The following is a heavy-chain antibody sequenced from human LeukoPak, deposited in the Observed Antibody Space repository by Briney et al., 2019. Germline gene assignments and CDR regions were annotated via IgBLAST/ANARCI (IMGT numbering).Heavy chain of an antibody. V-gene: IGHV3-7*04. J-gene: IGHJ3*01. Sequence: PGGSLRLSCAASGFTFSNSGMSWVRQAPGKGLEWVANIRQDGSEKYYVDSVKGRFTISRDNAKNSLSLQMNSLRAEDTAMYYCARIKYNSNWWEAFDVWGQGTMVTVSS. CDR3: ARIKYNSNWWEAFDV. CDR1: GFTFSNSG. CDR2: IRQDGSEK. D-gene: IGHD6-13*01.